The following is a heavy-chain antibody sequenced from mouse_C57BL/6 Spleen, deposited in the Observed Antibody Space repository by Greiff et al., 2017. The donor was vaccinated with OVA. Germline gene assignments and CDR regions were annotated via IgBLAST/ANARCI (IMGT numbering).Heavy chain of an antibody. Sequence: VQLQQSGPELVKPGASVKISCKASGYAFSSSWMNWVKQRPGKGLEWIGRIYPGDGDTNYNGKFKGKATLTADKSSSTAYMQLSSLTSEDSAVYFCARSDYDSFFAYWGQGTLVTVSA. CDR2: IYPGDGDT. CDR1: GYAFSSSW. V-gene: IGHV1-82*01. D-gene: IGHD2-4*01. CDR3: ARSDYDSFFAY. J-gene: IGHJ3*01.